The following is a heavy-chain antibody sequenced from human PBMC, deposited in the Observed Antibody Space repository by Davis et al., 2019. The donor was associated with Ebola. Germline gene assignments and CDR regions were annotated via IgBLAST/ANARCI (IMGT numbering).Heavy chain of an antibody. V-gene: IGHV3-23*01. CDR3: AKSGLSFGVVKYHYGMDV. J-gene: IGHJ6*04. Sequence: GESLKISCAASGFTVSSNYMSWVRQAPGKGLEWVSAISGSGGSTYYADSVKGRFTISRDTSKKTLYLQMNSLRAEDTAVYYCAKSGLSFGVVKYHYGMDVWGKGTTVTVSS. CDR1: GFTVSSNY. CDR2: ISGSGGST. D-gene: IGHD3-3*01.